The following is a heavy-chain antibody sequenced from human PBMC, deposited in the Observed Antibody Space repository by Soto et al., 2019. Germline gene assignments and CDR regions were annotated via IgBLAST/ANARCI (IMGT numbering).Heavy chain of an antibody. J-gene: IGHJ4*02. CDR1: GFTFRAYY. V-gene: IGHV3-11*04. Sequence: GGSLRLSCTASGFTFRAYYMNWIRQAPGKGLEWVSYISTGGSTIFYADSVRGRFTISRDNDKNSLSLQMDSLRADDTAVYYCARESEDLTSNFDYWGQGTLVTVSS. CDR2: ISTGGSTI. CDR3: ARESEDLTSNFDY.